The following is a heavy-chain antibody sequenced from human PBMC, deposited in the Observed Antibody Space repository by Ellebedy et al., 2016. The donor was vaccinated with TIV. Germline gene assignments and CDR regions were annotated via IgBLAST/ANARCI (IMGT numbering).Heavy chain of an antibody. D-gene: IGHD3-22*01. J-gene: IGHJ5*02. CDR3: ARHDPRYYESSGFYYGGWFDP. CDR1: GGSLSSYF. CDR2: IDYRGNT. V-gene: IGHV4-59*08. Sequence: PSETLSLTCTVSGGSLSSYFWSWIRQPPGKGLEWIGYIDYRGNTNYNPSLQSRVTVSVDTSKTQFSLKLSSVTAADPAVYFWARHDPRYYESSGFYYGGWFDPWGQGTLVTVSS.